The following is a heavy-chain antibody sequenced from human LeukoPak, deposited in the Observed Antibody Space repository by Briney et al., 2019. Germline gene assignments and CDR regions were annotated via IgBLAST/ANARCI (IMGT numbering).Heavy chain of an antibody. Sequence: GGSLRLSCAASGFTFSSYSMNWVRQAPGQGLEWASSISSSSYIYYADSVKGRFTISRDNAKNSLYLQMNSLRAEDTAVYYCASLVSERGYYYYYMDVWGKGTTVTVSS. D-gene: IGHD1-1*01. CDR1: GFTFSSYS. CDR2: ISSSSYI. J-gene: IGHJ6*03. V-gene: IGHV3-21*01. CDR3: ASLVSERGYYYYYMDV.